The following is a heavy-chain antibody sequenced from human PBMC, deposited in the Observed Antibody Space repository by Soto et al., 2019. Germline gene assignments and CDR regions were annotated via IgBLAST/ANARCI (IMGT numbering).Heavy chain of an antibody. Sequence: QVQLVQSGAEVKKPGASVKVSCKASGYTFTSYDINWVRQATGQGLEWMGWMNPNSGNTGYAQKFQGRVTMTRHTSISTAYMELSSLRSEDTAVYYCARYYYDSSGYPLGYWGQGTLVTVSS. J-gene: IGHJ4*02. CDR2: MNPNSGNT. CDR1: GYTFTSYD. D-gene: IGHD3-22*01. V-gene: IGHV1-8*01. CDR3: ARYYYDSSGYPLGY.